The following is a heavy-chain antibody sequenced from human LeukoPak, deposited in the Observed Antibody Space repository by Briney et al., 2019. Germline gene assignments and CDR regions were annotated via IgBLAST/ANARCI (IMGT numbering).Heavy chain of an antibody. CDR2: IYYSGST. Sequence: PSETLSLTCTVSGGSISSSSYYWGWIRQPPGKGLEWIGSIYYSGSTYYNPSLKSRVTIPVDTSKNQFSLKLSSVTAADTAVYYCARHSSGWFRGDYWGQGTLVTVSS. V-gene: IGHV4-39*01. D-gene: IGHD6-19*01. CDR3: ARHSSGWFRGDY. J-gene: IGHJ4*02. CDR1: GGSISSSSYY.